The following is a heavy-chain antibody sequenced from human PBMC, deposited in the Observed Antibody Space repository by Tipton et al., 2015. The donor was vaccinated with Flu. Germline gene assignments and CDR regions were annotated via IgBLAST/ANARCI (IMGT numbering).Heavy chain of an antibody. V-gene: IGHV4-59*01. D-gene: IGHD6-13*01. J-gene: IGHJ2*01. Sequence: TLSLTCTVSDGSISSYYWSWIRQPPGKGLEWIGYIYYSGSTNYNPSLKSRVTISVDTSKNQFSLKLSSVTAADTAVYYCARVSSSSSWSQDWYFDLWGRGTLVTVSS. CDR3: ARVSSSSSWSQDWYFDL. CDR2: IYYSGST. CDR1: DGSISSYY.